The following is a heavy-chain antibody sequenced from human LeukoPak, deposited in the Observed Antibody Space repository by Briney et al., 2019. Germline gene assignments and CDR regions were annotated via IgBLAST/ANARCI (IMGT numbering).Heavy chain of an antibody. CDR1: GFTFSSYW. V-gene: IGHV3-7*01. J-gene: IGHJ3*02. D-gene: IGHD3-22*01. CDR3: ARLVVAPLDAFDI. Sequence: GGSLRLSCAASGFTFSSYWMSWVRQAPGKGLEWVANIKQDGSEKYYVDSVKGRFTISRDNAKNSLYLQMNSLRAEGTAVYYCARLVVAPLDAFDIWGQGTMVTVSS. CDR2: IKQDGSEK.